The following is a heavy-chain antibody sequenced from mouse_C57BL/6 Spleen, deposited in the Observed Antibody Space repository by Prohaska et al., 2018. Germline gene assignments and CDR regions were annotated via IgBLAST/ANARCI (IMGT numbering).Heavy chain of an antibody. CDR2: ISDGGSYT. J-gene: IGHJ1*03. D-gene: IGHD1-1*01. Sequence: LKLSCAASGFTFSSYAMSWVRQTPEKRLEWVATISDGGSYTYYPDNVKGRFTSSRDNAKNSLYVQMSHLKAEDTAMYYCARGYGSSCGYFDGWGTGTTVTVSS. CDR3: ARGYGSSCGYFDG. V-gene: IGHV5-4*01. CDR1: GFTFSSYA.